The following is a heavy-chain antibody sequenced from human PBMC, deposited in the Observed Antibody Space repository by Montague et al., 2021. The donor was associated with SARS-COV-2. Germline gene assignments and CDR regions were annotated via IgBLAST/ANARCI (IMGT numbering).Heavy chain of an antibody. Sequence: SETLSLTCAVYSGSFSDFYWTWIRQSPGKGLEWIGEINHTGSATCNPSLKGRVTLSRDTSKNQFSLKLQSVTPADTGVYYCARGQVTISGVLIFIPAAGHLDDWGQGTSVTVSS. CDR1: SGSFSDFY. V-gene: IGHV4-34*01. D-gene: IGHD3-3*01. CDR3: ARGQVTISGVLIFIPAAGHLDD. CDR2: INHTGSA. J-gene: IGHJ3*01.